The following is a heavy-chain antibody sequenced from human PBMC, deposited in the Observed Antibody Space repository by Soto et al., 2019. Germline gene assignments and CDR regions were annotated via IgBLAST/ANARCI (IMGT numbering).Heavy chain of an antibody. CDR2: INHNGGT. CDR3: ARRNDILTGYSNGWFDP. V-gene: IGHV4-34*01. CDR1: GGSFSGYY. J-gene: IGHJ5*02. D-gene: IGHD3-9*01. Sequence: SETLSLTCAVYGGSFSGYYWNWIRQPPGKGLEWIGEINHNGGTNYNPSLRSRVTISVDTSKNQFSLKMSSVTAADTAVFYCARRNDILTGYSNGWFDPWGQGTLVTVSS.